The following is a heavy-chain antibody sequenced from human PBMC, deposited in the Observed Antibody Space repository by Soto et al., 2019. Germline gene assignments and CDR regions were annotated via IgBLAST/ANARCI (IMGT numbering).Heavy chain of an antibody. D-gene: IGHD1-26*01. Sequence: EVQLLESGGGLVQPGGSLRLSCAASGFTFSSYAMRWVRQAPGKGLEWVSAISGSGDSTYYADSVKGRFTTSRDNSKNTRYLQMNSLTAEETAVYYCARRGSGSYYDYWGQGTLVTVSS. V-gene: IGHV3-23*01. CDR3: ARRGSGSYYDY. CDR1: GFTFSSYA. CDR2: ISGSGDST. J-gene: IGHJ4*02.